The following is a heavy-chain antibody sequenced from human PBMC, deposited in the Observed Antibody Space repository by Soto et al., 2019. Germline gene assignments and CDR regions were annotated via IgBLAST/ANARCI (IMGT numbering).Heavy chain of an antibody. CDR2: IYYSGST. V-gene: IGHV4-31*03. Sequence: PSDTLSLTCTVSGGSISSGGYYWSWIRQHPGKGLEWIGYIYYSGSTYYNPSLKSRVTISVDTSKNQFSLKLSSVTAADTAVYYCARGYTGAKRSSLKFDYWGQGSLVTVSS. CDR1: GGSISSGGYY. J-gene: IGHJ4*02. CDR3: ARGYTGAKRSSLKFDY. D-gene: IGHD2-2*02.